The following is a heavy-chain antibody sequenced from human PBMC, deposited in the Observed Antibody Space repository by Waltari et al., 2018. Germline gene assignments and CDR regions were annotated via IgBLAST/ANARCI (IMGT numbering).Heavy chain of an antibody. Sequence: PASGFTFNMYAMHWVRQAPGKGLEWVTVISFDGSDKYYSASLKGRFTVSRDNSKNTVYLEMNSPRGDDTAVYYCARAEAGTNMPPDFWGQGTPVTVSS. D-gene: IGHD6-19*01. CDR1: GFTFNMYA. V-gene: IGHV3-30*03. CDR2: ISFDGSDK. J-gene: IGHJ4*02. CDR3: ARAEAGTNMPPDF.